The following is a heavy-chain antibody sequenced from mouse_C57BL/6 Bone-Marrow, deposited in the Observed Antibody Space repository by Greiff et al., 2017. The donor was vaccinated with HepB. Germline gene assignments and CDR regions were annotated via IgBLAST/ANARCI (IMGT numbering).Heavy chain of an antibody. CDR1: GFSLTSYA. Sequence: VKLMESGPGLVAPSQSLSITCTVSGFSLTSYAISWVRQPPGKGLEWLGVIWTGGGTNYNSALKSRLSISKDNSKSPVFLKMNSLQTDDTARYYCARKDDPHYYAMDYWGQGTSVTVSS. J-gene: IGHJ4*01. CDR2: IWTGGGT. CDR3: ARKDDPHYYAMDY. V-gene: IGHV2-9-1*01.